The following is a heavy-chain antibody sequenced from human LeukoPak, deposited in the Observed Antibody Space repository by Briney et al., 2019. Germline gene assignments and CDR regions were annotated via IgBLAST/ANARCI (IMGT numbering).Heavy chain of an antibody. CDR2: IYYSGST. J-gene: IGHJ4*02. Sequence: SETLSLTCTVSGYSISSGYYWGWIRQPPGKGLEWIGYIYYSGSTSYNPSLRSRVSISEDTSKSQFSLKLKTMTAADTAVYFCARSTPSTNRNYPPLFSFDSWGQGILVTVSS. V-gene: IGHV4-61*01. D-gene: IGHD1-7*01. CDR3: ARSTPSTNRNYPPLFSFDS. CDR1: GYSISSGYY.